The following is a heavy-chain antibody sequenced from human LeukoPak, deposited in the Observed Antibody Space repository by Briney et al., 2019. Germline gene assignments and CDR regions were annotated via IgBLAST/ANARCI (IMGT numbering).Heavy chain of an antibody. CDR1: GGSISSGSYY. CDR3: ARDDPVFGSYFDY. V-gene: IGHV4-61*02. D-gene: IGHD3-3*01. J-gene: IGHJ4*02. Sequence: PSETLSLTCTVSGGSISSGSYYWSWIRQPAGKGLEWIGRIYTSGSTNYNPSLKSRVTISVDTSKNQFSLKLSSVTAADTAVYYCARDDPVFGSYFDYWGQGTLVTVSS. CDR2: IYTSGST.